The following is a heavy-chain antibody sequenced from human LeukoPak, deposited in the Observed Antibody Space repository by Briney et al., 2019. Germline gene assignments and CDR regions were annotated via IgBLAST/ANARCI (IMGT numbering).Heavy chain of an antibody. CDR1: GYSISSGYY. CDR3: ARISVVPAAMGY. D-gene: IGHD2-2*01. V-gene: IGHV4-38-2*02. J-gene: IGHJ4*02. CDR2: IYHSGST. Sequence: SETLSLTCSVSGYSISSGYYCGWIRQPPGKGLEWIGSIYHSGSTYYNPSLKSRVTISADTSKNQFSLKLSSVTAADTAVYYCARISVVPAAMGYWVQGTLVTVSS.